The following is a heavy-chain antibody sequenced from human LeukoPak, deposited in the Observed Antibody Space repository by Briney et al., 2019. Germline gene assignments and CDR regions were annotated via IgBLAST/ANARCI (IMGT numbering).Heavy chain of an antibody. CDR1: GGSFSGYY. D-gene: IGHD6-13*01. Sequence: SETLSLTCAVYGGSFSGYYWSWIRQPPGKGLEWIGEISHSGSTNYNPSLKSRVTISVDTSENQFSLKLSSVTAADTAVYYCARDRLAAAGDKYYYYYYGMDVWGQGTTVTVSS. CDR2: ISHSGST. J-gene: IGHJ6*02. CDR3: ARDRLAAAGDKYYYYYYGMDV. V-gene: IGHV4-34*01.